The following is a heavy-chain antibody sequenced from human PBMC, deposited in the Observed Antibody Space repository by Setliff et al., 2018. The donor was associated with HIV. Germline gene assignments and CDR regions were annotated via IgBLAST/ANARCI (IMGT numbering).Heavy chain of an antibody. Sequence: ASVKVSCKASGYTFTSYYMHWVRQAPGQGLEWMGIINPSGGSTNYAQKFQGRVTMTTVTSTSTAYMELRSLRSDDTAVYYCARLSIPAYYYMDVWGKGTTVTVSS. CDR3: ARLSIPAYYYMDV. V-gene: IGHV1-46*01. CDR2: INPSGGST. J-gene: IGHJ6*03. CDR1: GYTFTSYY. D-gene: IGHD2-21*01.